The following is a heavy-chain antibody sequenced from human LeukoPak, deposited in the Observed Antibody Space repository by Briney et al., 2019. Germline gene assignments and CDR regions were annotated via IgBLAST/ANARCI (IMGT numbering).Heavy chain of an antibody. CDR3: ARGSVELEYYYYMDV. D-gene: IGHD1-26*01. Sequence: ASVKVSCKASGGTFSSFAISWVRQAPGQGLEWMGGIIPMFGTAKYAQKFQGRVTITTDESTSTAYMELSSLRPEDTAGYYCARGSVELEYYYYMDVWGKGTTVTVSS. CDR2: IIPMFGTA. J-gene: IGHJ6*03. CDR1: GGTFSSFA. V-gene: IGHV1-69*05.